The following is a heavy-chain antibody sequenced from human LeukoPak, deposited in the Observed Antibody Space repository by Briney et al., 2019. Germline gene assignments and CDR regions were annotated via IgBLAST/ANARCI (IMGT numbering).Heavy chain of an antibody. CDR2: RNLNSGGT. CDR3: ARETSSGWSYHFDY. J-gene: IGHJ4*02. V-gene: IGHV1-2*02. Sequence: ASVTVSFTASGYTFTGYYMHWVRQAPGQGLGWVGWRNLNSGGTTYAKKFQGRDTLSRDTPISTAYMELSRLRSDDTAVYYCARETSSGWSYHFDYWGQGTLVTVSS. D-gene: IGHD6-19*01. CDR1: GYTFTGYY.